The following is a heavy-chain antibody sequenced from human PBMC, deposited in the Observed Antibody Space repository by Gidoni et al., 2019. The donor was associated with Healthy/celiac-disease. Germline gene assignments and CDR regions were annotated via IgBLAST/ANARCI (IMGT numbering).Heavy chain of an antibody. Sequence: EVQLVESGGGLVQPGRSLRLSCAASGFTFDDYARHWVRQAPGKGLEWVSGISWNSGSIGYADSVKGRFTISRDNAKNSLYLQMNSLRAEDTALYYCAKSRGYYYYGMDVWGQGTTVTVSS. CDR1: GFTFDDYA. V-gene: IGHV3-9*01. CDR3: AKSRGYYYYGMDV. J-gene: IGHJ6*02. D-gene: IGHD3-10*01. CDR2: ISWNSGSI.